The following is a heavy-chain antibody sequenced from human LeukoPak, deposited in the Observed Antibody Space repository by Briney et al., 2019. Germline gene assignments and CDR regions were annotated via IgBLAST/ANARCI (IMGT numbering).Heavy chain of an antibody. J-gene: IGHJ4*02. CDR3: ARGGIQVSGIDEIDY. CDR1: GFTLRSYD. D-gene: IGHD6-19*01. Sequence: GGSLRLSCAASGFTLRSYDMHWVRQVTGKGLEWVSAIGISDDTYYQGSVKGRFTVSRENAKNSLYLQMNSLTAGDTAVYYCARGGIQVSGIDEIDYWGQGTLVTVSS. V-gene: IGHV3-13*01. CDR2: IGISDDT.